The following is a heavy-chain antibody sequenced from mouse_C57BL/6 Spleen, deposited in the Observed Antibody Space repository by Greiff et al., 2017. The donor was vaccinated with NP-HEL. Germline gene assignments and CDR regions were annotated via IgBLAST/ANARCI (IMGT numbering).Heavy chain of an antibody. J-gene: IGHJ1*03. Sequence: EVKLMESGGGLVKPGGSLKLSCAASGFTFSDYGMHWVRQAPEKGLEWVAYISSGSSTIYYADTVKGRFTISRDNAKNTLFLQMTSLRSEDTAMYYCARCPLRYRYCDVWGTGTTVTVSS. CDR3: ARCPLRYRYCDV. CDR2: ISSGSSTI. D-gene: IGHD1-1*01. V-gene: IGHV5-17*01. CDR1: GFTFSDYG.